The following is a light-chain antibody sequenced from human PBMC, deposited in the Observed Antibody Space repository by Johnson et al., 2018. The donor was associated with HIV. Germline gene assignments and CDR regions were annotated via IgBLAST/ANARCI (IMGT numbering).Light chain of an antibody. CDR3: GTWDDSLSTGGV. CDR2: ENN. V-gene: IGLV1-51*02. CDR1: SSNIGSND. J-gene: IGLJ1*01. Sequence: QSVLTQPPSVSAAPGQKVTVSCSGSSSNIGSNDVSWYQQFPGAAPKLLIYENNKRPSGIPDRFSGSKSGTSATLGIAGLQTGDEADYYCGTWDDSLSTGGVFGAGTKVTVL.